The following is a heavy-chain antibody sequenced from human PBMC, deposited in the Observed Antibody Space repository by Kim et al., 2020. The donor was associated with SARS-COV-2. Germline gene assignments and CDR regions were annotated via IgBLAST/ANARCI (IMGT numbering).Heavy chain of an antibody. D-gene: IGHD3-10*01. CDR3: AKSGSGSYSQMDY. Sequence: PDSVTGRFTISRDNSKNTLDLQMNSLRAEDTAVYYCAKSGSGSYSQMDYWGQGTLVTVSS. V-gene: IGHV3-23*01. J-gene: IGHJ4*02.